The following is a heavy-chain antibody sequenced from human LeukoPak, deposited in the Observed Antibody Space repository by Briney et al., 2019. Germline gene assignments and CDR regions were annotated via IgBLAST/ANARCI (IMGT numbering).Heavy chain of an antibody. D-gene: IGHD6-19*01. CDR2: ISHIGST. Sequence: PSGTLSLTCAVSGGSISSSNWWSWVRQPPGKGLEWIGEISHIGSTKYNPSLKSRVTISVVKSKNQFSLMLTSVTAADTAVYYCARSSGWYSLDYWGQGTLVTVPS. CDR3: ARSSGWYSLDY. CDR1: GGSISSSNW. V-gene: IGHV4-4*02. J-gene: IGHJ4*02.